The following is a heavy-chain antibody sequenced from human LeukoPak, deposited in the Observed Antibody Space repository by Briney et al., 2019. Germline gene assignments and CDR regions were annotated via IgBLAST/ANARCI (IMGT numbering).Heavy chain of an antibody. CDR3: ARGGKLDYPFDY. V-gene: IGHV3-21*01. CDR2: ISDSRDYK. J-gene: IGHJ4*02. Sequence: PGGSLRLSCAASGFTFSSHSMNWVRQAPGKELEWVSSISDSRDYKCYADSVKGRFTISTDDAKKSVSLQMNSLRAEDTAVYYCARGGKLDYPFDYWGQGTLVTVSS. CDR1: GFTFSSHS. D-gene: IGHD4-11*01.